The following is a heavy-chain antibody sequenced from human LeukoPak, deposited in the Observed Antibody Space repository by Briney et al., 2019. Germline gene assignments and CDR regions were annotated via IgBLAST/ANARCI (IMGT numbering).Heavy chain of an antibody. CDR3: AKDLGDYYYYMDV. CDR2: IAWNGGNI. J-gene: IGHJ6*03. V-gene: IGHV3-9*01. Sequence: GGSLRLSCAASGFTFEDFAMHWVRQAPGKGLEWVSGIAWNGGNIGYADSVKGRFTISRDNAKKSLYLQMNSLRAEDTALYYCAKDLGDYYYYMDVWGKGTTVTASS. D-gene: IGHD7-27*01. CDR1: GFTFEDFA.